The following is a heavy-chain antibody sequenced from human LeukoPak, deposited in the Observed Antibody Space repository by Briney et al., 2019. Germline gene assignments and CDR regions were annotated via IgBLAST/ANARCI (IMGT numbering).Heavy chain of an antibody. V-gene: IGHV3-9*01. CDR1: GFTFDDYA. J-gene: IGHJ4*02. Sequence: GGSLRLSCAASGFTFDDYAMHWVREAPGKGLEWVSGISWNSGSIGYADSVKGRFTISRDNAKNSLYLQMNSLRAEDTALYYCAKSNYGSGSYYFDYWGQGTLVTVSS. CDR3: AKSNYGSGSYYFDY. D-gene: IGHD3-10*01. CDR2: ISWNSGSI.